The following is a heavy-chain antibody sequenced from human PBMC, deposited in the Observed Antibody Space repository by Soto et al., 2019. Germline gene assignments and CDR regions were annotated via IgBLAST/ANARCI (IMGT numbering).Heavy chain of an antibody. D-gene: IGHD3-10*01. V-gene: IGHV1-69*01. CDR2: IIPIFGTA. Sequence: QVQLVQSGAEVKKPGSSVKVSCKASGGTFSSYAISWVRQAPGQGLEWMGGIIPIFGTANYAQKFQGRVTITADESTSTAYMELSSLRSEDTAVYYCARDPMVRGVTYYYYGMDAWGQGTTVTVSS. CDR1: GGTFSSYA. J-gene: IGHJ6*02. CDR3: ARDPMVRGVTYYYYGMDA.